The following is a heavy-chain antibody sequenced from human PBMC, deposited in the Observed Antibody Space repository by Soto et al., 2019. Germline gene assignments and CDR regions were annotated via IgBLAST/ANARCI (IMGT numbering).Heavy chain of an antibody. CDR1: DASVIKYY. Sequence: PSETLSLTCSVSDASVIKYYCICIRQPPCKGLEWIGYISHTGYTSYNPSLESRLTISMDKSKNQLSLNLNSVTTADTAVYYCARGQLLFAYWGQGTPVTVSS. V-gene: IGHV4-59*02. J-gene: IGHJ4*02. D-gene: IGHD3-10*02. CDR2: ISHTGYT. CDR3: ARGQLLFAY.